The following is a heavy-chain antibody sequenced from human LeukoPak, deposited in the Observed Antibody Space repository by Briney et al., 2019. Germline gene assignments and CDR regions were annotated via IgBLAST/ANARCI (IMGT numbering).Heavy chain of an antibody. Sequence: GGSLRLSCAVSGFTFSSYSMNWVRQAPGKGLEWVSSISSGSSYIYYADSVKGRFTISRDNAKNSLYLQMNSLRAEDTAVYYCARGTFGELYFDYWGQGTLVTVSS. V-gene: IGHV3-21*01. CDR1: GFTFSSYS. CDR3: ARGTFGELYFDY. CDR2: ISSGSSYI. D-gene: IGHD3-10*01. J-gene: IGHJ4*02.